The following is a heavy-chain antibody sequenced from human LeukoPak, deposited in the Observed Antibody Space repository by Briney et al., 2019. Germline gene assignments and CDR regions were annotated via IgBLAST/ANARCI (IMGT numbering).Heavy chain of an antibody. V-gene: IGHV3-23*01. J-gene: IGHJ4*02. Sequence: GGSLRLSYAASGFTFSSYTMSWVRQAPGKGLEWVSAISGSGGSTYYADSVKGRFTISRDNSKNTLYLQMNSLRAEDTAVYYCAKAAMVSFHPFDYWGQGTLVTVSS. CDR3: AKAAMVSFHPFDY. D-gene: IGHD5-18*01. CDR2: ISGSGGST. CDR1: GFTFSSYT.